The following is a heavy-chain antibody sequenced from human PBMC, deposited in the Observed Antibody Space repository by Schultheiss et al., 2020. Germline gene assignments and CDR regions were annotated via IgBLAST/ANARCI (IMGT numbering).Heavy chain of an antibody. Sequence: SETLSLTCAVYGGSFSGYYWSWIRQPPGKGLEWIGEINHSGSTNYNPSLKSRVTISVDTSKNQFSLKLSSVTAADTAVYYCARHPSYNWNDDWGQGTLVTGSS. V-gene: IGHV4-34*01. CDR1: GGSFSGYY. CDR3: ARHPSYNWNDD. D-gene: IGHD3-16*02. J-gene: IGHJ5*02. CDR2: INHSGST.